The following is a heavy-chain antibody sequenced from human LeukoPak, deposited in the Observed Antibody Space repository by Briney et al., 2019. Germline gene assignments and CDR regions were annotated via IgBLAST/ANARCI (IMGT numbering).Heavy chain of an antibody. J-gene: IGHJ4*02. D-gene: IGHD5-12*01. Sequence: ASVKVSFKASGYTFTGFYIHWVRQAPGQGLEWMGWINPNSGGTNYAQKFQDRVTMTRDTSISTAYMELSRLRSDDTAVYYCARVLGDSGYDPFDYWGQGTLVTVSS. CDR3: ARVLGDSGYDPFDY. V-gene: IGHV1-2*02. CDR1: GYTFTGFY. CDR2: INPNSGGT.